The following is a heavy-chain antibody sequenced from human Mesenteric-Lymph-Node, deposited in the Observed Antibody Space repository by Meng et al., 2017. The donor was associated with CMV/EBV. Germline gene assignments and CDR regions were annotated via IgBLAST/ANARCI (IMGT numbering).Heavy chain of an antibody. CDR1: GYSFTTYG. Sequence: ASVKVSCKTSGYSFTTYGLSWVRQAPGQGLEWMGWINPNNGGTNYAQKYQGRVTMTRDTSSSTAYMELSRLRSDDTAVYYCARVVYSNYYFDYWGQGTLVTVSS. D-gene: IGHD4-11*01. V-gene: IGHV1-2*02. CDR3: ARVVYSNYYFDY. CDR2: INPNNGGT. J-gene: IGHJ4*02.